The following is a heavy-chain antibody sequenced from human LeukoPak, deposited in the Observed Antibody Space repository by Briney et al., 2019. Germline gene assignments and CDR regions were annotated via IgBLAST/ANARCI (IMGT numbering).Heavy chain of an antibody. V-gene: IGHV3-23*01. Sequence: GGTLRLSCAASGFGLSVYDICWVRHAPGTGLGLVSTMSRSGGNTYYADSVMGRLTISRDNSTNTVYLQMNNLMIDDAAADYCARHWVGGEGRLATVSA. CDR3: ARHWV. D-gene: IGHD2-15*01. CDR1: GFGLSVYD. CDR2: MSRSGGNT. J-gene: IGHJ1*01.